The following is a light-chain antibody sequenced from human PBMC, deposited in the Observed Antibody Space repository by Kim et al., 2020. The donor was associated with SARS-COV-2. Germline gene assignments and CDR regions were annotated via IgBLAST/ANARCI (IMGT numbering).Light chain of an antibody. CDR1: SGHSSYA. Sequence: QLVLTQSPSASASLGASVKPTCTLSSGHSSYAIAWHQQQPEKGPRYLMKLNSDGSHSKGDGIPDRFSGSSSGAERYLTISSLQSENEADYYCQTWGTGIFGGGTQLTV. V-gene: IGLV4-69*01. CDR2: LNSDGSH. J-gene: IGLJ2*01. CDR3: QTWGTGI.